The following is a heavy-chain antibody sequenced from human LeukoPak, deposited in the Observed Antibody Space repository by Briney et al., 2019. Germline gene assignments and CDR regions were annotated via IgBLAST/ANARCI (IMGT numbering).Heavy chain of an antibody. Sequence: ASVTVSCKASGYTFTSYDINWVRQATGQGLEWVGWRNPNSGNTGYAQKFQGRVTMTRNTSISTAFMELSSLRSEDTAVYYCAIETDCWGNCYHWGQGTLVTVSP. CDR3: AIETDCWGNCYH. J-gene: IGHJ5*02. D-gene: IGHD3-16*01. V-gene: IGHV1-8*01. CDR2: RNPNSGNT. CDR1: GYTFTSYD.